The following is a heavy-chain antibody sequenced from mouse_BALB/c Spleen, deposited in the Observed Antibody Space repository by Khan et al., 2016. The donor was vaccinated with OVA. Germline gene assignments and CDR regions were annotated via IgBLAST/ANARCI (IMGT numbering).Heavy chain of an antibody. CDR3: ERVDYGNPFDY. J-gene: IGHJ2*01. Sequence: EVELVESGGGLVQPGDSLRLSCATSGFTFTDSYMSWVRQSPGRTLEWLAFIRHKANGYTAEYSASVKGRFTISRDNSQGILYLQMNTLRAEDSATYYCERVDYGNPFDYWGQGTTLTVSS. D-gene: IGHD2-1*01. CDR2: IRHKANGYTA. CDR1: GFTFTDSY. V-gene: IGHV7-3*02.